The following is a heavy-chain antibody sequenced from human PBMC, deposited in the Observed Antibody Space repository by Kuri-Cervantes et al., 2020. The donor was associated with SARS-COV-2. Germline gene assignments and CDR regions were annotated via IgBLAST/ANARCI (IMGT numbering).Heavy chain of an antibody. CDR2: INHSGST. V-gene: IGHV4-34*01. CDR1: GGSFSGYY. CDR3: ARSRRLSKGYFDY. Sequence: SQTLSLTCAVYGGSFSGYYWSWIRQPPEKGLEWIGEINHSGSTNYNPSLKSRVTISVDTSKNQFSLKLSSVTAADTAVYYCARSRRLSKGYFDYWGQGTLVTVSS. J-gene: IGHJ4*02.